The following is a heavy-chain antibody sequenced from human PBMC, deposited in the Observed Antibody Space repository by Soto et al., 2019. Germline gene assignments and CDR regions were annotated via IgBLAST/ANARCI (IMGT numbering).Heavy chain of an antibody. Sequence: ASVKVSCKASGYTCTSYGISWVRQAPGQGLEWMGWISAYNGNTNYAQKLQGRVTMTTDTSTSTAYMELRSLRSDDTAVYYCASTHLKYYYMDVWGKGTTVTVSS. CDR1: GYTCTSYG. V-gene: IGHV1-18*01. CDR2: ISAYNGNT. J-gene: IGHJ6*03. CDR3: ASTHLKYYYMDV.